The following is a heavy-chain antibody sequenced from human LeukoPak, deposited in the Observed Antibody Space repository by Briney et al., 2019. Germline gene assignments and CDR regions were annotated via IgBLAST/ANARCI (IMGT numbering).Heavy chain of an antibody. J-gene: IGHJ6*03. CDR1: GFTFSSYG. D-gene: IGHD5-18*01. CDR2: ISSSGSTI. CDR3: ARVRSELWKYYYYMDV. Sequence: GGSLRLSCAASGFTFSSYGMHWVRQAPGKGLEWVSYISSSGSTIYYADSVKGRFTISRDNAKNSLYLQMNSLRAEDTAVYYCARVRSELWKYYYYMDVWGKGTTVTVSS. V-gene: IGHV3-48*04.